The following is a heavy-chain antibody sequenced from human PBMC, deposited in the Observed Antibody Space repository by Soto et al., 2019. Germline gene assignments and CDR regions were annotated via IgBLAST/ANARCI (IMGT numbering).Heavy chain of an antibody. CDR3: AAGFPPDF. V-gene: IGHV3-7*01. J-gene: IGHJ4*02. CDR2: IKGDGSEK. D-gene: IGHD3-3*01. CDR1: RFTFGSYW. Sequence: EVLLVESGGGLVQPGGSLTLSCAASRFTFGSYWMNWVRQAPGKGLEWVANIKGDGSEKYYVDSVEGRFTFSRDNTKNSPDLQPHSLRVENTAVYYCAAGFPPDFWGQGALVTVSS.